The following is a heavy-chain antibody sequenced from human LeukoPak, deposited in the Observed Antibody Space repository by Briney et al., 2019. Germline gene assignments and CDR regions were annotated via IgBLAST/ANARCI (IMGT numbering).Heavy chain of an antibody. V-gene: IGHV3-7*01. CDR2: IRKRGIET. CDR1: GFTFSSYA. Sequence: PGGSLRLSCAASGFTFSSYAMSWVRQAPGKGLEWVAFIRKRGIETNYVDSVKGRFTITRDNARNSLFLQMNSLRAEDTAVYYCAREDGYCSGGNCYSYFVFWGQGTLVTVSS. J-gene: IGHJ4*02. D-gene: IGHD2-15*01. CDR3: AREDGYCSGGNCYSYFVF.